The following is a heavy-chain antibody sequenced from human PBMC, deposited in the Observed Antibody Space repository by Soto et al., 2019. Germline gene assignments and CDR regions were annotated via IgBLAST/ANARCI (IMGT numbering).Heavy chain of an antibody. D-gene: IGHD6-19*01. CDR3: AKGVAVAVYYYYYYGMDV. J-gene: IGHJ6*02. CDR2: ISGSGGST. Sequence: GGSLRLSCAASDFTFSRFAMNWVRQAPGKGLEWVSAISGSGGSTYYADSVKGRFTISRDNSKNTLYLQMNSLRAEDTAVYYCAKGVAVAVYYYYYYGMDVWGQGTTVTVSS. V-gene: IGHV3-23*01. CDR1: DFTFSRFA.